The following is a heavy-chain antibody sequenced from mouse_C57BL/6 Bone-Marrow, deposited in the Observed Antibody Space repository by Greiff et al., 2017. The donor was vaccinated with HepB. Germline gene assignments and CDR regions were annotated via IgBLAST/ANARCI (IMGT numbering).Heavy chain of an antibody. Sequence: EVNLVESGGGLVQPGASLRLSCAASGFTFNDYHMSWVRQPPGKAPEWLALIGNKANGYATEYTASVKGRFTISRDNSQNILYLQMNTLRAEDSATYYCVKAVSSGSSYTWFAYWGQGTLVTVSA. D-gene: IGHD1-1*01. V-gene: IGHV7-4*01. J-gene: IGHJ3*01. CDR3: VKAVSSGSSYTWFAY. CDR1: GFTFNDYH. CDR2: IGNKANGYAT.